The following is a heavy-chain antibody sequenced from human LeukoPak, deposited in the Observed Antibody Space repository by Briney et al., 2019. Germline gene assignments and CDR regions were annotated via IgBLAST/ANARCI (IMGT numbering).Heavy chain of an antibody. V-gene: IGHV4-59*01. J-gene: IGHJ4*02. Sequence: SETLSLTCTVSVDSISNYYWSWIRQPPGKGLEWIGYIYYTGSTNYNPSFKSRVTISVDTSKNQFSLKLSSVTAADTAVYYCAARRAYYFDYRGKGTLVTVSS. CDR2: IYYTGST. CDR1: VDSISNYY. CDR3: AARRAYYFDY.